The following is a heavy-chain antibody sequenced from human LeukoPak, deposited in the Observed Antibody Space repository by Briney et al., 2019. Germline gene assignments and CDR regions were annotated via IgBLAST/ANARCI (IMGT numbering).Heavy chain of an antibody. CDR2: ISSSSSYI. Sequence: GGSLRLSCAASGFTFSSYAMNWVRQAPGKGLEWVSSISSSSSYIYYGDSVKGRFTISRDNAKNSLYLQMNSLRAEDTAVYYCARDEVPSYYDSSGYYYYWGQGTLVTVSS. CDR1: GFTFSSYA. CDR3: ARDEVPSYYDSSGYYYY. D-gene: IGHD3-22*01. J-gene: IGHJ4*02. V-gene: IGHV3-21*01.